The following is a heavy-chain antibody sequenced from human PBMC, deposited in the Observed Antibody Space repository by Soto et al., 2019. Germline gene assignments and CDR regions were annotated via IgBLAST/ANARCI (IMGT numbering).Heavy chain of an antibody. D-gene: IGHD1-26*01. J-gene: IGHJ5*02. CDR2: IYYSGST. CDR3: ARVGATTSGANWFDP. V-gene: IGHV4-59*01. CDR1: GGSISSYY. Sequence: PSETLSLTCTVSGGSISSYYWSWIRQPPGKGLEWIGYIYYSGSTNYNPSLKSRVTISVDTSKNQFSLKLSSVTAADTAVYYCARVGATTSGANWFDPWGQGTLVTVSS.